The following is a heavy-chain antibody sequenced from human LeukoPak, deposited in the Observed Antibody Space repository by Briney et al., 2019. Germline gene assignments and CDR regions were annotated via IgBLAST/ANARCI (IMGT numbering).Heavy chain of an antibody. CDR3: AKSEVRGVITLGLIDP. Sequence: PSETLSLTCTVSGGSISSSSYYWGWIRQPPGKGLEWVSAISGSGGSTYYADSVKGRFTISRDNSKNTLYLQMNSLRAEDTAVYYCAKSEVRGVITLGLIDPWGQGTLVTVSS. V-gene: IGHV3-23*01. CDR1: GGSISSSSYY. J-gene: IGHJ5*02. CDR2: ISGSGGST. D-gene: IGHD3-10*01.